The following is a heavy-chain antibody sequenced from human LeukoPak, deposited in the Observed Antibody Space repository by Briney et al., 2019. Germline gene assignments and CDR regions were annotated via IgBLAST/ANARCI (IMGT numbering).Heavy chain of an antibody. CDR1: GGSFSGYY. D-gene: IGHD3-9*01. J-gene: IGHJ4*02. CDR2: INHSGST. CDR3: ARGPTYYDILTGYYNKPIDY. V-gene: IGHV4-34*01. Sequence: SETLSLTCAVYGGSFSGYYWSWIRQPPGKGLEWIGEINHSGSTNYNPSLKSRVTISVDTSKNQFPLKLSSVTAADTAVYYCARGPTYYDILTGYYNKPIDYWGQGTLVTVSS.